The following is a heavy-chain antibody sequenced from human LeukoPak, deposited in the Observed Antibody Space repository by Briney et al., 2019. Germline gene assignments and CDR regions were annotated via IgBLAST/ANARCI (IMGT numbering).Heavy chain of an antibody. CDR1: GFTVSSNS. Sequence: GGSLRLSCTVSGFTVSSNSMSWVRQAPGKGLEWVSFIYSDNTHYSDSVKGRFTISRDNSKNTLYLQLSSLSAEDTAVYYCAKSRDSAYVLSAGFDYWGRGTLVTVSS. D-gene: IGHD5-12*01. CDR3: AKSRDSAYVLSAGFDY. V-gene: IGHV3-53*01. CDR2: IYSDNT. J-gene: IGHJ4*02.